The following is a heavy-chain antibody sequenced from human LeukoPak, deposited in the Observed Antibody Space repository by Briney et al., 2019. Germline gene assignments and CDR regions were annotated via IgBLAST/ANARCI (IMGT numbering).Heavy chain of an antibody. D-gene: IGHD1-26*01. J-gene: IGHJ6*02. V-gene: IGHV3-9*01. CDR2: ISWNSGNI. CDR3: AKAQYSGSYYYGMDV. Sequence: GGSLRLSCVVSGFTFDDYAMHWVRQAPGKGLEWVSGISWNSGNIGYGDSVKGRFTISRDNAKNTLYLQMNSLRAEDTALYYCAKAQYSGSYYYGMDVWGQGTTVTVSS. CDR1: GFTFDDYA.